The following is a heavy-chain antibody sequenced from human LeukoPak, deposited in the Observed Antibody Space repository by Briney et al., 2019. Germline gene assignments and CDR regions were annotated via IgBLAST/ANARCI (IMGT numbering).Heavy chain of an antibody. CDR1: GGSISSNNYY. CDR3: ARRVVVPAAIPVYYFDY. J-gene: IGHJ4*02. CDR2: IYYRGST. V-gene: IGHV4-39*01. Sequence: SETLPLTCTVSGGSISSNNYYWGWIRQPPGKGLEWIGSIYYRGSTYYNPSLKSRVTISVDTSKNQFSLKLSSVTAADTAVYYCARRVVVPAAIPVYYFDYWGQGTLVTVSS. D-gene: IGHD2-2*01.